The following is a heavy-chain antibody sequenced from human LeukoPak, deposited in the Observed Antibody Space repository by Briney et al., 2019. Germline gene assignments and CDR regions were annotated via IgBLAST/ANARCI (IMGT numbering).Heavy chain of an antibody. D-gene: IGHD1-1*01. V-gene: IGHV3-11*04. Sequence: GGSLRLSCAASGFTFSDYYMNWIRRAPGKGLEWVSYISSSGRTIYYADSVKGRFTISRDNTKNSLYLQMNGLRAEDTAVYNCTRRSYWNDVLDYWGQGTLVTVSS. CDR2: ISSSGRTI. CDR1: GFTFSDYY. J-gene: IGHJ4*02. CDR3: TRRSYWNDVLDY.